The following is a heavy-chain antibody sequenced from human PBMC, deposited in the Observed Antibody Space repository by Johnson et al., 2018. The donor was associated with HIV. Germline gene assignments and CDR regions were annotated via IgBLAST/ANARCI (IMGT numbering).Heavy chain of an antibody. D-gene: IGHD3-16*01. CDR1: GFSFGDYY. Sequence: VQLVESGGGLVQPGRSLRLSCAASGFSFGDYYMSWIRQSPGKGLEWFAYISSSGETRYYADSVKGRFTISRDNAKNSLFLQMNSLRIEDTAVYYCVTCSDQVLLGGDAFEIWGQGTMVTVSS. J-gene: IGHJ3*02. CDR3: VTCSDQVLLGGDAFEI. CDR2: ISSSGETR. V-gene: IGHV3-11*04.